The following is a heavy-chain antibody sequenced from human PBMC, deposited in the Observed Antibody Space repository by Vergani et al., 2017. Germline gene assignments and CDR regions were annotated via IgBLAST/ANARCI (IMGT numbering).Heavy chain of an antibody. V-gene: IGHV4-30-2*01. D-gene: IGHD6-19*01. J-gene: IGHJ4*02. CDR1: GGSISSGGYY. CDR3: ARVEGQWLTPTIDY. Sequence: QLQLQESGSGLVKPSQTLSLTCAVSGGSISSGGYYWSWIRQPPGKGLEWIGEINHSGSTNYNPSLKSRVTISVDTSKNQFSLKLSSVTAADTAVYYCARVEGQWLTPTIDYWGQGTLVTVSS. CDR2: INHSGST.